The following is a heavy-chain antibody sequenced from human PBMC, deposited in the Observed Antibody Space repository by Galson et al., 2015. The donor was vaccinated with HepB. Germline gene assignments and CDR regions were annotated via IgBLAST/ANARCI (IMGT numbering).Heavy chain of an antibody. D-gene: IGHD5-18*01. CDR1: GYSFYSYN. J-gene: IGHJ6*02. V-gene: IGHV1-18*04. Sequence: SVKVSCKASGYSFYSYNIVWVRQAPGQGLEWVGWISVYTGDTNSAQKFQGRVTMTTDTSTSTAFMEGRGIRSDDTAVFYCARLGIDADTAVATPAYYYYGMDVWGRGTTVTVSS. CDR2: ISVYTGDT. CDR3: ARLGIDADTAVATPAYYYYGMDV.